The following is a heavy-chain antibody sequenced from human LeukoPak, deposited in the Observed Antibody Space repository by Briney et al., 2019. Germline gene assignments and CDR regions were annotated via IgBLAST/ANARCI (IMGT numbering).Heavy chain of an antibody. CDR1: GASITSTTYY. D-gene: IGHD3-22*01. J-gene: IGHJ5*01. Sequence: SETLSLTCTVSGASITSTTYYWVWIRQPPGQGLEWIGSIYSTGSTYYNPSLKGRVTISVDTSKNHCSLKLTSVTAADTAVFYCASPPYYDTTGYIPRGWFDSWGQGTLVTVSS. CDR2: IYSTGST. CDR3: ASPPYYDTTGYIPRGWFDS. V-gene: IGHV4-39*02.